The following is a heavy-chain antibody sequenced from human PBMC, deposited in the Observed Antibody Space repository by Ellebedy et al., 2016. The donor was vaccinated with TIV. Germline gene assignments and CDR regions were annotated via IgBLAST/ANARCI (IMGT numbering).Heavy chain of an antibody. CDR1: RGTFSSYA. J-gene: IGHJ4*02. CDR3: ARLYSYGTDFDY. V-gene: IGHV1-69*13. D-gene: IGHD5-18*01. Sequence: SVKVSXKASRGTFSSYAISWVRQAPGQGLEWMGGIIPIFGTANYAQKFQGRVTITADESTSTAYMELSSLRSEDTAVYYCARLYSYGTDFDYWGQGTLVTVSS. CDR2: IIPIFGTA.